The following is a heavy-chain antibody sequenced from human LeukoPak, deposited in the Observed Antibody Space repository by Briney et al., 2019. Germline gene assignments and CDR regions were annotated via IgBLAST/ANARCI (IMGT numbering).Heavy chain of an antibody. V-gene: IGHV4-4*07. D-gene: IGHD1-26*01. CDR3: ARDWGSGRYYDWYFDL. CDR1: GGSISSYY. Sequence: SETLSLTCAVSGGSISSYYCSWIRQPAGKGLEWIGRIYTSGSTNYNPSLKSRVTMSVDTSKNQFSLKLSSVTAADTAVYYCARDWGSGRYYDWYFDLWGRGTLVTVSS. CDR2: IYTSGST. J-gene: IGHJ2*01.